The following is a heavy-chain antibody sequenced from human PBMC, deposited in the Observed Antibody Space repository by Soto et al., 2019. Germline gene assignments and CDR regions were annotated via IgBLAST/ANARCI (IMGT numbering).Heavy chain of an antibody. J-gene: IGHJ1*01. CDR1: GGTFSSFG. V-gene: IGHV1-69*13. D-gene: IGHD5-12*01. CDR3: AREGSGYNF. Sequence: VASVKVSCKASGGTFSSFGISWVRQAPGQGLEWMGGIIPVFGRPNYAQRFRGRLTITADESTSTSYMELIDLGSEDTAVYYCAREGSGYNFWGQGTQVTVSS. CDR2: IIPVFGRP.